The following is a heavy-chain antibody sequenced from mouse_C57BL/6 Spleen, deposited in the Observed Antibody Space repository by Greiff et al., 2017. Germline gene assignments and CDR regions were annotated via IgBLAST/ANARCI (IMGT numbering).Heavy chain of an antibody. D-gene: IGHD2-5*01. CDR2: ISSGSSTI. CDR1: GFTFSDYG. J-gene: IGHJ3*01. V-gene: IGHV5-17*01. Sequence: DVKLVESGGGLVKPGGSLKLSCAASGFTFSDYGMHWVRQAPEKGLEWVAYISSGSSTIYYADTVKGRFTISRDNAKNTLFLQMTSLRSEDTAMYYWARDYSNYPAWFACWCQGTLVTVSA. CDR3: ARDYSNYPAWFAC.